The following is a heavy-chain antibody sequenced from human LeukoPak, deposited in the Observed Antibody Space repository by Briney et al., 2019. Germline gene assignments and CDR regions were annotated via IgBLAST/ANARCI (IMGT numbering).Heavy chain of an antibody. D-gene: IGHD1-26*01. V-gene: IGHV1-18*01. CDR3: AFRTVRSTIEYFQY. CDR1: GYTFSSYG. J-gene: IGHJ1*01. Sequence: ASVKVSCKASGYTFSSYGFSWVRQAPGQGLEWMGWINAYNGNTNYAQNLQGRVTMTTDTSTSTAYMELRSLRSDDTAVYYCAFRTVRSTIEYFQYWGLGTLVTVSS. CDR2: INAYNGNT.